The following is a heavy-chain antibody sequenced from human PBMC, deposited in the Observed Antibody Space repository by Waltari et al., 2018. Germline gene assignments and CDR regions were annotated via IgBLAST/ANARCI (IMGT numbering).Heavy chain of an antibody. Sequence: QVQLVQSGAEVKKPGASVKVSCKASGYTFTSYGISWVRQAPGQGLEWMGWISAYNGNTNYAQKLQGRVTMTTDTSTSTAYMELRSLRSDDTAVYYCAREEEIGTYYYDSSGYESAFDIWGQGTMVTVSS. CDR1: GYTFTSYG. V-gene: IGHV1-18*01. J-gene: IGHJ3*02. CDR2: ISAYNGNT. D-gene: IGHD3-22*01. CDR3: AREEEIGTYYYDSSGYESAFDI.